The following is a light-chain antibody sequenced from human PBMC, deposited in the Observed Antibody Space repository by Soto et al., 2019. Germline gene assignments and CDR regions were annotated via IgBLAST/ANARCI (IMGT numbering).Light chain of an antibody. V-gene: IGKV3-15*01. J-gene: IGKJ2*01. Sequence: DIVMTQSPVTLSVSPGERATLSCRASQSVSSTLSWYQQKPGQSPRLLLYGSSTRATRIPASFRGSGAGTEFTLTSSNLQSEDFAVYYCQQYNTCSHTFGQGTKLKIK. CDR2: GSS. CDR1: QSVSST. CDR3: QQYNTCSHT.